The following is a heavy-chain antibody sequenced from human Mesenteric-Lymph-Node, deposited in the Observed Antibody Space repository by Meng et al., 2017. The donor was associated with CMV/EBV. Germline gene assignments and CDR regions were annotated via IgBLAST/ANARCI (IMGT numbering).Heavy chain of an antibody. D-gene: IGHD4-23*01. V-gene: IGHV3-7*01. CDR3: AGNVPRAATPGGDY. J-gene: IGHJ4*02. CDR1: GFIFSNYW. CDR2: IREDGNEK. Sequence: GESLKISCAASGFIFSNYWMSWVRQAPGKGLEWVANIREDGNEKYYVDSVKGRFTVSRDNAKTSLYLQMNSLRAEDTAVYYCAGNVPRAATPGGDYWGQGILVTVSS.